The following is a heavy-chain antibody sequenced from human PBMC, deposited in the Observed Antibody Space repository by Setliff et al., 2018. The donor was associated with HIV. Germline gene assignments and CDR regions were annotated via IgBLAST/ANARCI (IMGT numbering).Heavy chain of an antibody. CDR1: GYTSTSYD. Sequence: ASVKVSCKASGYTSTSYDINWVRQATGQGLEWMGRINRDNGGIDYAQKLQGRVTVTRDTSINAAYMELRGLRSDDTAVYYCARNPQPTGTPDYYYYYYMDVWGKGTTVTVSS. D-gene: IGHD1-1*01. CDR2: INRDNGGI. V-gene: IGHV1-2*06. CDR3: ARNPQPTGTPDYYYYYYMDV. J-gene: IGHJ6*03.